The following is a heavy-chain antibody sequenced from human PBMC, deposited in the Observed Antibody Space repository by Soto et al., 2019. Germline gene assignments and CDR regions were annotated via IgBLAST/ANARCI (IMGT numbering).Heavy chain of an antibody. CDR1: GFFFTDYF. D-gene: IGHD1-26*01. Sequence: QVQLAESGGGLVKSGGSLPLSCSTSGFFFTDYFMSWIRQAPGNGLECVSFISPSGDVTHYADSVKVRFTISRDNTKNSLFRQMSSLRDDDTAVYYCARQLERRVGAASHWGQGTRVSVSS. V-gene: IGHV3-11*01. CDR2: ISPSGDVT. CDR3: ARQLERRVGAASH. J-gene: IGHJ4*02.